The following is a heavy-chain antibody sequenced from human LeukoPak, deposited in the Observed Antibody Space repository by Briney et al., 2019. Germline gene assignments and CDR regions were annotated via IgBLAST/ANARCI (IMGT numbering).Heavy chain of an antibody. J-gene: IGHJ5*02. V-gene: IGHV4-59*01. D-gene: IGHD5-12*01. CDR1: GGSISSYY. Sequence: SETLSLTCTVSGGSISSYYWSWIRQPPGKGLEWIGYIYFSGSTNYNPSLKSRVTISVDTSRNQFSLQLSSVTAADTAVYFCAAERYSGSCCWFDPWGQGTLVTVSS. CDR3: AAERYSGSCCWFDP. CDR2: IYFSGST.